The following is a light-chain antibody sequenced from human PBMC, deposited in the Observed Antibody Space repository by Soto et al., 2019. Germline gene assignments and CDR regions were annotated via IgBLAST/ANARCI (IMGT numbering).Light chain of an antibody. V-gene: IGLV2-14*01. Sequence: QSVLSQPASVAGSPGQSITLSCTGTSSDVGTYNSVSLYQQYPGKAHKLMIHDLSNRPSGVSNRFSGSKSGNTASLTISGLQAEDEDDYYCSSYTSSSSYGFGSGTKVTVL. J-gene: IGLJ1*01. CDR1: SSDVGTYNS. CDR2: DLS. CDR3: SSYTSSSSYG.